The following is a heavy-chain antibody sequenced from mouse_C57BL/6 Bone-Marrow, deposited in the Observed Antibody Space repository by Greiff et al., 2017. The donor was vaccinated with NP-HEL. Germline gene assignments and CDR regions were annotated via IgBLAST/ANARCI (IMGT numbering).Heavy chain of an antibody. D-gene: IGHD1-1*01. V-gene: IGHV1-47*01. J-gene: IGHJ1*03. CDR2: FHPYNDDT. CDR3: ARGGDGSSSYFDV. Sequence: VKLMESGAELVKPGASVKMSCKASGYTFTTYPIEWMKQNHGKSLEWIGNFHPYNDDTKYNEKFKGKATLTVEKSSSTVYLELSRLTSDDSAVYYCARGGDGSSSYFDVWGTGTTVTVSS. CDR1: GYTFTTYP.